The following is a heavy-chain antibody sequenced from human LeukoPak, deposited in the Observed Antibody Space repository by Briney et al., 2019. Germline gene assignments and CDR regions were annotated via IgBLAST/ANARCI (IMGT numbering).Heavy chain of an antibody. J-gene: IGHJ4*02. D-gene: IGHD2-8*01. Sequence: ASIKVSCKASGYTFTDYYMHWVRQAPGQGLQWMGRINPKTGGTNYAQKFQGRVTMTGDTSISTAYMELSRLGSDDTAVYYCARRVQTTGVLDYWGQGTLVTVSS. V-gene: IGHV1-2*06. CDR1: GYTFTDYY. CDR3: ARRVQTTGVLDY. CDR2: INPKTGGT.